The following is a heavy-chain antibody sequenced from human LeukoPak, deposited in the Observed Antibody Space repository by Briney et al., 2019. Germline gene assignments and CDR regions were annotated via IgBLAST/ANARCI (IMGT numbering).Heavy chain of an antibody. CDR1: GFTFSSYA. Sequence: GGSLRLSCAASGFTFSSYAMSWVRQAPGEGLKWFSAISGSGGSTYYADSVKDRFTISRDNSKNTLYLQMNSLRAEDTAVYYCAKDLHYDSSGYVAFDIWGQGTMVTVSS. D-gene: IGHD3-22*01. CDR3: AKDLHYDSSGYVAFDI. CDR2: ISGSGGST. V-gene: IGHV3-23*01. J-gene: IGHJ3*02.